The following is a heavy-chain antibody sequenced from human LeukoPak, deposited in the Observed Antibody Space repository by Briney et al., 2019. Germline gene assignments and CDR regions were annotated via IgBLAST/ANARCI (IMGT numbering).Heavy chain of an antibody. CDR3: AGDSGSYYDY. CDR1: GSTFSSYE. V-gene: IGHV3-48*03. J-gene: IGHJ4*02. Sequence: GGSLRLSCAASGSTFSSYEMNWVRQAPGKGLEWVSYISSSGSTIYYADSVKGRFTISRDNAKNSLYLQMNSLRAEDTAVYYCAGDSGSYYDYWGQGTLVTVSS. CDR2: ISSSGSTI. D-gene: IGHD1-26*01.